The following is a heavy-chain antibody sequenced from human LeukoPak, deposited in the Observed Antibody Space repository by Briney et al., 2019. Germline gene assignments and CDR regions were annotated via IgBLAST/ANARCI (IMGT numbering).Heavy chain of an antibody. J-gene: IGHJ4*02. Sequence: GGSLRLSCAASGFTFSSYWMSWVRQAPGKGLEWVANIRQDGSEKYYVDSVKGRFTISRDNAKNSLYLQMNSLRAEDTAVYYCARVNFDWLLFFDYWGQGTLVTVSS. D-gene: IGHD3-9*01. CDR1: GFTFSSYW. CDR3: ARVNFDWLLFFDY. V-gene: IGHV3-7*04. CDR2: IRQDGSEK.